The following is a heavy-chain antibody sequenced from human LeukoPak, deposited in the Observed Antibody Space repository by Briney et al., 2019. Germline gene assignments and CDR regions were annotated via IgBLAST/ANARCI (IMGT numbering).Heavy chain of an antibody. CDR3: VRHLSAGRPAFDI. D-gene: IGHD2-15*01. Sequence: SDTLSLTCSVAGRSIDSYYWSWIGQPPGKGLEWIGYSYYSGSSNYNPTLKRRVTISVDTSNNKCSLKLTSLTAADTAVYYCVRHLSAGRPAFDIWGQGTMVTVSS. CDR1: GRSIDSYY. CDR2: SYYSGSS. J-gene: IGHJ3*02. V-gene: IGHV4-59*08.